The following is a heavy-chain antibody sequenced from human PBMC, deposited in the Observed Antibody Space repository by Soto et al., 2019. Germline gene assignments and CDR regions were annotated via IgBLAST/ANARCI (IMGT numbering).Heavy chain of an antibody. CDR3: ARVRVKGYSYGPDVDY. CDR2: IIPIFGTA. J-gene: IGHJ4*02. V-gene: IGHV1-69*13. D-gene: IGHD5-18*01. Sequence: SVKVSCKASGGTFSSYPISWVRQAPGQGLEWMGGIIPIFGTANYAQKFQGRVTITADESTSTAYMELSSLRSEDTAVYYCARVRVKGYSYGPDVDYWGQGTLVTVSS. CDR1: GGTFSSYP.